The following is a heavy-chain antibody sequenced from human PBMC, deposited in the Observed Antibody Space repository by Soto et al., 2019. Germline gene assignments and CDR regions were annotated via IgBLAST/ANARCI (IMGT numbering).Heavy chain of an antibody. J-gene: IGHJ3*02. D-gene: IGHD2-21*01. CDR3: ARGVVPGTCRAFEI. CDR2: IYDSGST. Sequence: SETLSLTCTVSGGSISSYHWSWIRQPPGKGLEWIGNIYDSGSTNYNSPLKSRVTISADTSKNQVSLKLSSVTAADTAVYYCARGVVPGTCRAFEIWGQGTKVTVSS. CDR1: GGSISSYH. V-gene: IGHV4-59*01.